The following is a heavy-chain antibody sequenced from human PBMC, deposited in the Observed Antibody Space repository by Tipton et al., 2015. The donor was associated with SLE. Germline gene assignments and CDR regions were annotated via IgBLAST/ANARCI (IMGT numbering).Heavy chain of an antibody. Sequence: TLSLTCTVSGGSISSSSYYWGWIRQPPGKGLEWIGSIYYSGSTYYNPSLKSRVTISVDTSKNQFSLKLSSVTAADTAVYYCARPVRWGVITHNWFDPWGQGTLVTVSS. CDR1: GGSISSSSYY. D-gene: IGHD3-10*01. J-gene: IGHJ5*02. CDR2: IYYSGST. V-gene: IGHV4-39*07. CDR3: ARPVRWGVITHNWFDP.